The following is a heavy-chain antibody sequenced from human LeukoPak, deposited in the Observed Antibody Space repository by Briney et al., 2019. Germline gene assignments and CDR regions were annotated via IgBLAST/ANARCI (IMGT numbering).Heavy chain of an antibody. J-gene: IGHJ4*02. CDR3: AKDPIVVVTATFDY. Sequence: PGGSLRLSCAASGFTFSSYAMSWVRQAPGKGLEWVSAISGSGGSTYYADSVKGRFTISRDNSKNTLYLQMSSLRAEDTAVYYCAKDPIVVVTATFDYWGQGTLVTVSS. D-gene: IGHD2-21*02. V-gene: IGHV3-23*01. CDR1: GFTFSSYA. CDR2: ISGSGGST.